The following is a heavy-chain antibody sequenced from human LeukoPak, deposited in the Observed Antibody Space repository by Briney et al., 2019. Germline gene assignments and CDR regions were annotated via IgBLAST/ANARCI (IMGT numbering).Heavy chain of an antibody. D-gene: IGHD3-9*01. CDR1: GYTFTSYY. V-gene: IGHV1-46*01. Sequence: ASVKVSCKASGYTFTSYYMHWVRQAPGQGLEWMGIINPSGGSTSYAQKYQGRVTMTRDTSTSTVYMELSSLRSEDTAVYYCARGGYYDIRSGAFDIWGQGTMVTVSS. J-gene: IGHJ3*02. CDR3: ARGGYYDIRSGAFDI. CDR2: INPSGGST.